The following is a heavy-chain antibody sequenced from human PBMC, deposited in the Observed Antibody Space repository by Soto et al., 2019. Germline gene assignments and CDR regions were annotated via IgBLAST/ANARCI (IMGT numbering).Heavy chain of an antibody. D-gene: IGHD4-4*01. CDR3: ARAKTTVTSFDP. Sequence: QVQLQESGPGLVKPSQTLSLTCTVSGFSISSGGYYWSRIRQYPGKGLEWIGNIYYSGTTYYNPSLKSRLTISVDTSDNQFSLRLSSLTAADTAVYFCARAKTTVTSFDPWGQGTLVTVSS. J-gene: IGHJ5*02. CDR1: GFSISSGGYY. V-gene: IGHV4-31*03. CDR2: IYYSGTT.